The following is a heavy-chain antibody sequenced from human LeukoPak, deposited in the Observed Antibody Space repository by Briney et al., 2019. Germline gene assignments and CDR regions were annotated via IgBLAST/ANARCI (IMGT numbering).Heavy chain of an antibody. D-gene: IGHD1-26*01. CDR3: AKSGGYGLIDY. J-gene: IGHJ4*02. Sequence: PSETLSLTCTVSGYSISSGYYWGWIRQPPGKGLEWIGIIYHSGRTDYNPSLKSRVTISEDTSKNQFSLRLNSVTAADTAMYYCAKSGGYGLIDYWGQGTLVTVSS. V-gene: IGHV4-38-2*02. CDR2: IYHSGRT. CDR1: GYSISSGYY.